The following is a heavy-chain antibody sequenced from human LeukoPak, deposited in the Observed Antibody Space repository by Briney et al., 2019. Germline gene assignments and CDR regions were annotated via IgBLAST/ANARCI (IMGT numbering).Heavy chain of an antibody. Sequence: GGSLRLSCAVTGFRFNNYPMNWVRQAPGKGLEWVSAISGSGGSTYYADSVKGRFTISRDNSKNTLYLQMNSLRAEDTAVYYCAKVSPLVRGIAAAGTTDYWGQGTLVTVSS. J-gene: IGHJ4*02. D-gene: IGHD6-13*01. CDR3: AKVSPLVRGIAAAGTTDY. CDR2: ISGSGGST. CDR1: GFRFNNYP. V-gene: IGHV3-23*01.